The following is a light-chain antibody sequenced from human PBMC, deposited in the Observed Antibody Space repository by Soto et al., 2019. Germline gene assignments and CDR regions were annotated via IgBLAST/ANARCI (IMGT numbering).Light chain of an antibody. CDR3: GSWDDSLNVGA. J-gene: IGLJ2*01. CDR2: ENN. V-gene: IGLV1-51*01. Sequence: QPPSVSAAPGQKVTLSCSGTSNIGNNYISWYQQLPGTAPKLLIYENNKRPSGIPDRFSGSKSGTSATLGITGLQTGDEAVYYCGSWDDSLNVGAFGGGTKLTVL. CDR1: SNIGNNY.